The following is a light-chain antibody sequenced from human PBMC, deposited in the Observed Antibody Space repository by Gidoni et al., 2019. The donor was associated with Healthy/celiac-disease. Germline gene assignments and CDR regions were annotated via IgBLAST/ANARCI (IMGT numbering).Light chain of an antibody. Sequence: QSAPTQTRSVSGSPGQSVTISCTGTSSDVGGYNYVSWYQQHPGKAPKLMIYDVSKPPSGVPHRFSGSKSGITASLTFSGLQAEDEADYYCCSCAGSYPYVFGTGTKVTVL. J-gene: IGLJ1*01. CDR2: DVS. CDR3: CSCAGSYPYV. CDR1: SSDVGGYNY. V-gene: IGLV2-11*01.